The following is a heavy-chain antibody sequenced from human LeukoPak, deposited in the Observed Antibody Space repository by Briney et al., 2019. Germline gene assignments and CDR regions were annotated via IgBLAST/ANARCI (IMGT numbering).Heavy chain of an antibody. D-gene: IGHD2-2*01. CDR3: ARDWDPGYCSSTSCYGDMDV. CDR2: IYTSGST. J-gene: IGHJ6*02. Sequence: SETLSLTCTVSGGSISSYYWSWIRQPAGKGLEWIGRIYTSGSTNYNPSLKSRVTMSVDTSKNQFSLKLSSVTAADTAVYYCARDWDPGYCSSTSCYGDMDVWGQGTTVTVSS. V-gene: IGHV4-4*07. CDR1: GGSISSYY.